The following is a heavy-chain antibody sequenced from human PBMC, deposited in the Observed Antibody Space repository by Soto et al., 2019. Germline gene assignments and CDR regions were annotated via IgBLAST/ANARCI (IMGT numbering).Heavy chain of an antibody. CDR1: GYTFTNYW. CDR2: IYPGDSET. J-gene: IGHJ4*02. V-gene: IGHV5-51*01. CDR3: ARKYYYGAGTLDY. D-gene: IGHD3-10*01. Sequence: GESLKISCKGSGYTFTNYWIGWVLQMPGKGLEWMGIIYPGDSETRYSPSFQGQVTMSADKSISTAYLQWSSLKASDSAMYYCARKYYYGAGTLDYWGQGTLVTVSS.